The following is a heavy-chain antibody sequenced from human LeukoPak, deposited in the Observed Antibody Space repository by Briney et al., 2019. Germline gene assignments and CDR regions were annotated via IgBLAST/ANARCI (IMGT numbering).Heavy chain of an antibody. CDR2: SSYSGST. Sequence: PSETLSLTCTVSGDSLSNYYWSWLRQPPGKRLEWIGHSSYSGSTKYNPSLNSRVTLSVDTSNNQLSLKLSSVPAADTAVYYCAIYVGNTLYFLDYWGQGILVTVSS. V-gene: IGHV4-59*08. CDR1: GDSLSNYY. J-gene: IGHJ4*02. CDR3: AIYVGNTLYFLDY. D-gene: IGHD1/OR15-1a*01.